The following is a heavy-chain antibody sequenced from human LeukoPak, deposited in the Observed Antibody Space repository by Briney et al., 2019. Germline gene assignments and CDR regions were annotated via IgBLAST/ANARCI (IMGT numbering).Heavy chain of an antibody. D-gene: IGHD6-13*01. Sequence: GRSLRLSCAASGFIFSSYVLHWVRQAPGKGLEWVAVISHDGSTKYYVDSVKGRFTISRDNSKNTLYLQMNSLRSEDTAVYYCVNIAATGPDYWGQGTLVTVSS. J-gene: IGHJ4*02. CDR1: GFIFSSYV. CDR2: ISHDGSTK. V-gene: IGHV3-30*03. CDR3: VNIAATGPDY.